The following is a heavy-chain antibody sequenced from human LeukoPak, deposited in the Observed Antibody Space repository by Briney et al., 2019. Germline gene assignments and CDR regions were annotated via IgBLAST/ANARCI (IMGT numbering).Heavy chain of an antibody. CDR2: IIPIFGTA. V-gene: IGHV1-69*13. CDR1: GGTFSSYA. CDR3: ARGRVVVAAKNNWFDP. Sequence: ASVKVSCKASGGTFSSYAISWVRQAPGQGLEWMGGIIPIFGTANYAQKFQGRVTITADESTSTAYMELSSLRSEDTAVYYCARGRVVVAAKNNWFDPWGQGTLVTVSS. J-gene: IGHJ5*02. D-gene: IGHD2-15*01.